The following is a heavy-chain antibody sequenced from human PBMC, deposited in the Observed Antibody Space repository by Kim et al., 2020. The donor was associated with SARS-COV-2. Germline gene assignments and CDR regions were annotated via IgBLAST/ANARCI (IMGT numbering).Heavy chain of an antibody. J-gene: IGHJ4*02. V-gene: IGHV3-7*03. Sequence: NQDGSVKRYVDSVKGRFTVSRDNAKNSLYLQMSTLGAEDTALYYCTTGTTYWGQGIRVTVSS. CDR3: TTGTTY. CDR2: NQDGSVK.